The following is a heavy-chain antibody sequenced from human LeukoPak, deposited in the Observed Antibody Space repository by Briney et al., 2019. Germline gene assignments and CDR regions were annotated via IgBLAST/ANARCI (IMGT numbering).Heavy chain of an antibody. D-gene: IGHD6-19*01. J-gene: IGHJ4*02. Sequence: GGSLRLSCAASGFTFSSYGMHWVRQAPGKGLEWVAFIRYDGSNKYYADSVKGRFTISRDNSKNTLYLQMNSLRAEDTAVYYCAKDRRQWLVLDYWGQGTLVTVSS. CDR2: IRYDGSNK. CDR3: AKDRRQWLVLDY. V-gene: IGHV3-30*02. CDR1: GFTFSSYG.